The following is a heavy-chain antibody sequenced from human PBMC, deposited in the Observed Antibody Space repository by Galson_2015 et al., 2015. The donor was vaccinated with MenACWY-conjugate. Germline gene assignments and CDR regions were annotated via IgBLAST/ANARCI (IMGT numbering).Heavy chain of an antibody. CDR2: IYPGDSET. CDR1: GYSFTSYW. J-gene: IGHJ3*02. D-gene: IGHD6-6*01. CDR3: ARLYSSSSYDVFDI. Sequence: SGAEVKKPGESLKISCKGSGYSFTSYWIGWVRQMPGKGLEWMGIIYPGDSETRYSPSCQGQVTISADKSISTAYLQWSSLKASDTAMYYYARLYSSSSYDVFDISGQGTMVTVSS. V-gene: IGHV5-51*01.